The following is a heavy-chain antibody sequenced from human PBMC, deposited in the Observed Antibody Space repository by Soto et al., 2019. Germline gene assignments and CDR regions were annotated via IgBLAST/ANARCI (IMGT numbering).Heavy chain of an antibody. J-gene: IGHJ5*02. D-gene: IGHD3-3*01. CDR2: INAGNGNT. V-gene: IGHV1-3*01. CDR1: GYTFTSYA. CDR3: ARCPLWSGYPNWFDP. Sequence: ASVKVSCKASGYTFTSYAMHWVRQAPGQRLEWMGWINAGNGNTKYPQKFQGRVTITRDTSATTAYMELSSLRSEDTAVYYCARCPLWSGYPNWFDPWGQGTLVTVSS.